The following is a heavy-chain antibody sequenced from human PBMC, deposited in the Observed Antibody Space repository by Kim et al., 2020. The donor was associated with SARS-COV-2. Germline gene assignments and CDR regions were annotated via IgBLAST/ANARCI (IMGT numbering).Heavy chain of an antibody. J-gene: IGHJ6*02. CDR2: ISAYNGYT. D-gene: IGHD3-10*01. CDR3: ARGSVVRGVIGLISPYYYYGMDV. CDR1: GYTFTNYG. V-gene: IGHV1-18*01. Sequence: ASVKVSCKASGYTFTNYGISWVRQAPGQGLEWMGWISAYNGYTNYAQKLQGRVTMTTDTSTTTVHMELGSLRSDDTAVYYCARGSVVRGVIGLISPYYYYGMDVWCQGTTVTVSS.